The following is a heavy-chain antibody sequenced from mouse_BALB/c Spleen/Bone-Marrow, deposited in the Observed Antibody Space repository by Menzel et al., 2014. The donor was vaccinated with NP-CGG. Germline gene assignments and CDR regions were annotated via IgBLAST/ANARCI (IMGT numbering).Heavy chain of an antibody. V-gene: IGHV14-3*02. Sequence: EVQLQQPGAELVKPGASVKLSCTASGFNIKDTYMHWVKQRPEQGLEWIGRIDPANGNTKYDPKFQGKATITADTSSNTAYLQLSSLTSEDTAVYYCARYRLGTYFDYWGQGTTLTVSS. D-gene: IGHD2-14*01. J-gene: IGHJ2*01. CDR1: GFNIKDTY. CDR2: IDPANGNT. CDR3: ARYRLGTYFDY.